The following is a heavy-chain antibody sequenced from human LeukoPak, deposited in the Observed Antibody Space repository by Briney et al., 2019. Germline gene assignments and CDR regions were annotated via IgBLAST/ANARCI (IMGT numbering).Heavy chain of an antibody. V-gene: IGHV3-30-3*01. J-gene: IGHJ4*02. Sequence: GGSLRLSCAASGFTFNSYSMHWVRQAPGKGLEWVTAISDDETYKFYADSVKGRFTISRDNSKNTLYLQMNSLRAEDTAVYYCAKIYDILPWCPEWWGQGTLVTVSS. D-gene: IGHD3-9*01. CDR3: AKIYDILPWCPEW. CDR2: ISDDETYK. CDR1: GFTFNSYS.